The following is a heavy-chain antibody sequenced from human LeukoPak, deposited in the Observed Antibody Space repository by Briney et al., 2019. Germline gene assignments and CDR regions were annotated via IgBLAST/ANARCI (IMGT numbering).Heavy chain of an antibody. CDR2: ISAYNGNT. V-gene: IGHV1-18*01. J-gene: IGHJ3*02. Sequence: ASVTVSCMASGYTFTSYGISWVRQAPGQGLAWMGWISAYNGNTNYAQKLQGRVTMTTDTSTSTAYMELRSTRSDDTAVYYCARVGWELLRGPDDAFDIWGQGTMVTVSS. D-gene: IGHD1-26*01. CDR1: GYTFTSYG. CDR3: ARVGWELLRGPDDAFDI.